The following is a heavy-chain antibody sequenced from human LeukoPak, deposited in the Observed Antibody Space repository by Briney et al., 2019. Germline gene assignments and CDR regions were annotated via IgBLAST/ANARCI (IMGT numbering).Heavy chain of an antibody. CDR2: ISGRGGST. V-gene: IGHV3-23*01. D-gene: IGHD1-1*01. J-gene: IGHJ6*03. CDR3: AGSYNNYYYYYMDV. CDR1: GFTLSSHA. Sequence: GGSLRVSCAASGFTLSSHAVGWVRQAPGKGLEWVSGISGRGGSTYYADSVKGRFTISRDNAKNTLYLQMNGLRAEDTAVYYCAGSYNNYYYYYMDVWGKGNRLTLS.